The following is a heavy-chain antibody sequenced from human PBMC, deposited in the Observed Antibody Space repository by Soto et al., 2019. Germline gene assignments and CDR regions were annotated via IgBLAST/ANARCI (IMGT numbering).Heavy chain of an antibody. J-gene: IGHJ5*02. Sequence: SQTLSFTRAVSGDTVPSHSAAWNLSRLSPSRGLEWLGRKYYRSKWYSGYAPSVKSRITITPDTSKNQFSLQLNSVTPDDTAIYFCARGPRRLRPWGQGTLLTVSS. CDR2: KYYRSKWYS. CDR3: ARGPRRLRP. V-gene: IGHV6-1*01. CDR1: GDTVPSHSAA. D-gene: IGHD5-12*01.